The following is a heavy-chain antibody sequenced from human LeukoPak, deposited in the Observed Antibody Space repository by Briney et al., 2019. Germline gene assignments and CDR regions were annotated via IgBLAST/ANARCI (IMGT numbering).Heavy chain of an antibody. V-gene: IGHV4-34*01. Sequence: PSETLSLTCVVYGGSFSGYYWSWIRQPPGKGLEWIGEINHSGSTNYNPSLKSRVTISVDTSKNQFSLKLSSVTAADTAVNYCARGLVSDYWGQGTLVTVSS. J-gene: IGHJ4*02. CDR2: INHSGST. CDR3: ARGLVSDY. CDR1: GGSFSGYY. D-gene: IGHD2-21*01.